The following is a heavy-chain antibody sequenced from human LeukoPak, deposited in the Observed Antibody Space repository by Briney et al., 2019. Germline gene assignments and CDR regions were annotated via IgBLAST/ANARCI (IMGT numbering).Heavy chain of an antibody. CDR3: ALEYIVVVPAAFDY. CDR2: ISSSSSYI. J-gene: IGHJ4*02. Sequence: KPGGSLRLSCAASGFTFSSYSMNWVRQAPGKGLEWVSSISSSSSYIYYADSVKGRFTISRDSAKNSLYLQMNSLRAEDTAVYYCALEYIVVVPAAFDYWGQGTLVTVSS. D-gene: IGHD2-2*01. V-gene: IGHV3-21*01. CDR1: GFTFSSYS.